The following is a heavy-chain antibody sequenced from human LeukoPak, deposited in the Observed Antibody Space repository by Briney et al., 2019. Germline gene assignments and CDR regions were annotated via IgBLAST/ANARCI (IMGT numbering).Heavy chain of an antibody. Sequence: PSETLSLTCTLSGGSISSSSHYWGWLRQPPGKGLEWIGIIFYSGSTYYNPSLKSRVTISVDTSKRQCSLKLSFVTAADASVYYCARLSLGFGDLLPWWGQGTLVTVSS. V-gene: IGHV4-39*01. CDR3: ARLSLGFGDLLPW. D-gene: IGHD3-10*01. J-gene: IGHJ4*02. CDR2: IFYSGST. CDR1: GGSISSSSHY.